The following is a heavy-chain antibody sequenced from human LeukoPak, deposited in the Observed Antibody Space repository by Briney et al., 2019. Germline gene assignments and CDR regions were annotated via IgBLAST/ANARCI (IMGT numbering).Heavy chain of an antibody. D-gene: IGHD5/OR15-5a*01. CDR1: RFSLSAHG. Sequence: PGGSLRLSCAASRFSLSAHGIHWVRQAPGKGLEWLAAIPSDGLRAYYEGSVKARFTVSRDQNTVFLRMYSLRPEDTAVYFCAREQAIYFYSVLDVWGQGTTVTVSS. V-gene: IGHV3-30*03. J-gene: IGHJ6*02. CDR3: AREQAIYFYSVLDV. CDR2: IPSDGLRA.